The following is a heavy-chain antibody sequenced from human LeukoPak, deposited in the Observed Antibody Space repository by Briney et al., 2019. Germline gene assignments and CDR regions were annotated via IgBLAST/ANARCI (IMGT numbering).Heavy chain of an antibody. J-gene: IGHJ4*02. D-gene: IGHD3/OR15-3a*01. Sequence: PGGSLRLSCEASGFTFSDYYMSWIRLAPGRGLECLSYISGSSSDTIYADSVKGRFAISRDNAKNSLYLQMNDLRAADTAVYYCARYDLAMSFDYWAQGTLVTVSS. CDR1: GFTFSDYY. V-gene: IGHV3-11*06. CDR2: ISGSSSDT. CDR3: ARYDLAMSFDY.